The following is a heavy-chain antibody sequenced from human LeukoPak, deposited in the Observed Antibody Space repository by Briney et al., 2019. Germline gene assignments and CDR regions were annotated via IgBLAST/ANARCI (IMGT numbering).Heavy chain of an antibody. J-gene: IGHJ4*02. Sequence: GASVNVSCKVSGYTLTELSMHWVRQAPGKGLEWMGGFDPEDGETIYAQKFQGRVTMTEDTSTDTAYMELSSLRSEQTAVYYCATIWYDSSGYYFDYWGQGTLVTVSS. V-gene: IGHV1-24*01. D-gene: IGHD3-22*01. CDR2: FDPEDGET. CDR3: ATIWYDSSGYYFDY. CDR1: GYTLTELS.